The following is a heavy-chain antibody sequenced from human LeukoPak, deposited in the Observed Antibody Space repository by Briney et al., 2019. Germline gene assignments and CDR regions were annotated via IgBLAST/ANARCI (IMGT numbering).Heavy chain of an antibody. V-gene: IGHV3-23*01. J-gene: IGHJ4*02. CDR3: AKSSVFYDSSGYYVGEKYYFDY. Sequence: PGRSLRLSCAASGFTFSSYAICWVRQAPGKGLEWVSGISGGGNTYYADSVKGRFTISRDNSKNTLYLQMNSLRAEDTAVYYCAKSSVFYDSSGYYVGEKYYFDYWGQGTLVTVSS. D-gene: IGHD3-22*01. CDR1: GFTFSSYA. CDR2: ISGGGNT.